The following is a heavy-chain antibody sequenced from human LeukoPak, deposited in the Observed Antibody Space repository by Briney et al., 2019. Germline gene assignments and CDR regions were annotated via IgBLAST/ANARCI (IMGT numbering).Heavy chain of an antibody. Sequence: PGGSLRLSCAASGFTFSSYSMDWVRQAPGKGLEWVSYISSSSSTIYYADSVKGRFAISRDNAKNSLYLQMNSLRAEDTAVYYCARAPKYCSGGNCYRFDYWGQGTLVTVSS. CDR1: GFTFSSYS. V-gene: IGHV3-48*04. D-gene: IGHD2-15*01. CDR2: ISSSSSTI. J-gene: IGHJ4*02. CDR3: ARAPKYCSGGNCYRFDY.